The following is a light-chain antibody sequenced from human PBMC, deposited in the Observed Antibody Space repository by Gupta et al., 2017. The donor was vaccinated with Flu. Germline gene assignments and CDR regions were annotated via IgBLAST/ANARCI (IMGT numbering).Light chain of an antibody. CDR3: MLRT. J-gene: IGKJ2*01. V-gene: IGKV2-30*01. Sequence: PLSLPVTLGQPASISCRSSQSLVYSDGNNYVKGVQQRPGQSPRFLRYNVSNRDSGVLDSFSASGSVTDFTLQSSRVEAEDGVFYDCMLRTFGQGTKLEIK. CDR1: QSLVYSDGNNY. CDR2: NVS.